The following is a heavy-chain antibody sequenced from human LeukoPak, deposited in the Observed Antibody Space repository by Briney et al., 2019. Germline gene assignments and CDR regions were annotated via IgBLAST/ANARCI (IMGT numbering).Heavy chain of an antibody. CDR1: GFTFSDYT. CDR3: AKDSPSRTATTEVPVDY. CDR2: ISSSSSYI. Sequence: GGSLRLSCAASGFTFSDYTMNWVRQAPGKGLEWVSSISSSSSYIYFANSVRGRFTIYRDNAKNSLYLQMNSLRAEDTAVYYCAKDSPSRTATTEVPVDYWGQGTLVTVSS. D-gene: IGHD5-24*01. J-gene: IGHJ4*02. V-gene: IGHV3-21*01.